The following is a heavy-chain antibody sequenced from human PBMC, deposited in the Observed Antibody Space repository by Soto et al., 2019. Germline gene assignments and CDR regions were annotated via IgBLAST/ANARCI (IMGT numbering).Heavy chain of an antibody. CDR2: INAGNGNT. D-gene: IGHD6-13*01. J-gene: IGHJ5*02. CDR1: GYTFTSYA. Sequence: ASVKVSCKASGYTFTSYAIHWVRQAPGQRLEWMGWINAGNGNTKYSQKFQGRVTITRDTSASTAYMELSSLRSEDTAVYYCARDGGEYSSSPYNWFDPWGQGTLVTVSS. CDR3: ARDGGEYSSSPYNWFDP. V-gene: IGHV1-3*01.